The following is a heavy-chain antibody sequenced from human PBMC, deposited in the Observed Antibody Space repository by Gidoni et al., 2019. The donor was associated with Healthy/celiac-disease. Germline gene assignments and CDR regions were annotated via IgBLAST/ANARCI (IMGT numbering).Heavy chain of an antibody. D-gene: IGHD2-15*01. Sequence: QVQLQAPGPGLVKPSQTLSLTCTVSGGSISSGDYYWGWIRQPPGKGLEWIGYIYYSGSTYYNPSLKSRVTISVDTSKNQFSLKLSSVTAADTAVYYGARAEEGWTFDYWGQGTLVTVSS. CDR1: GGSISSGDYY. J-gene: IGHJ4*02. CDR3: ARAEEGWTFDY. V-gene: IGHV4-30-4*01. CDR2: IYYSGST.